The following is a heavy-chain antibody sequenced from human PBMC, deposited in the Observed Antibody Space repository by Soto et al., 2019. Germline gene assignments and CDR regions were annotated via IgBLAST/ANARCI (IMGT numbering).Heavy chain of an antibody. Sequence: ASVKVSCKASGYTFTSYGISWVRQAPGQGLEWMGWISAYNGNTNYAQKLQGRVTMTTDTSTSTAYMELRSLRSDDTAVYYCARDRRFYDFWSGYLGGTPEDYYYGMDVWGQGTTVTVSS. D-gene: IGHD3-3*01. V-gene: IGHV1-18*01. J-gene: IGHJ6*02. CDR1: GYTFTSYG. CDR2: ISAYNGNT. CDR3: ARDRRFYDFWSGYLGGTPEDYYYGMDV.